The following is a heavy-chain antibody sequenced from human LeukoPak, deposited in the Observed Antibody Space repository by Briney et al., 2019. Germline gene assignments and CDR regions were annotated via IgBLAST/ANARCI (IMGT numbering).Heavy chain of an antibody. V-gene: IGHV3-33*01. CDR3: ARDRGSDDPIDY. CDR1: GFTFKKYG. D-gene: IGHD2-15*01. Sequence: PGGSLRLSCAASGFTFKKYGMHWVRQAPGKGLEWVAVIWHDGRNKYYADSVKGRFTVSRDNSKNTLCLQMSSLRAEDTAVYYCARDRGSDDPIDYWGQGTPVTVSS. J-gene: IGHJ4*01. CDR2: IWHDGRNK.